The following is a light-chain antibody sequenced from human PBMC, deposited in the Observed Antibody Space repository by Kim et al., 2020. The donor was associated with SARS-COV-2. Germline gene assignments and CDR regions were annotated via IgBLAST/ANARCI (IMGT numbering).Light chain of an antibody. CDR1: QSISNW. CDR3: QQYDTYPWT. V-gene: IGKV1-5*03. Sequence: AFVGDRFPTTCRASQSISNWLAWYQQKPGKAPNLLIFKASSLESGVPSRFSGSGSGTEFTLTISSLQPDDFATYYCQQYDTYPWTFGQGTKVDIK. J-gene: IGKJ1*01. CDR2: KAS.